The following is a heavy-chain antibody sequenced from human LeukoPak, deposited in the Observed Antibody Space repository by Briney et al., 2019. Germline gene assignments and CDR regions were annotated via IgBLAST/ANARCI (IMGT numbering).Heavy chain of an antibody. CDR2: MYIGGTR. V-gene: IGHV4-4*07. J-gene: IGHJ5*02. Sequence: SETLSLTCSVSGVSISSYYWTWIRQPAGKGLEWIGRMYIGGTRNYNPSLKSRVTMSIDTSKNQFSLKLSSVTAADTAVYFCARDLPRENSYAYGFWFDPWGQGTLVTVSS. CDR3: ARDLPRENSYAYGFWFDP. CDR1: GVSISSYY. D-gene: IGHD3-16*01.